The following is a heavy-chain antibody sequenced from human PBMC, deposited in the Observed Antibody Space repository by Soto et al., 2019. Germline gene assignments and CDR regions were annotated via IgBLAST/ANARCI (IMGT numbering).Heavy chain of an antibody. CDR2: ISYDGSTS. D-gene: IGHD1-7*01. CDR3: AIDKLFGLHLFDY. V-gene: IGHV3-30*03. CDR1: GFTFSSDG. Sequence: GWSLRLSCAASGFTFSSDGMHWVRQAPGKGLEWVALISYDGSTSYHADSVKGRFTISRDNSKNTLYLQMNSLRTDDTAVYYCAIDKLFGLHLFDYWGQGTLVTVSS. J-gene: IGHJ4*02.